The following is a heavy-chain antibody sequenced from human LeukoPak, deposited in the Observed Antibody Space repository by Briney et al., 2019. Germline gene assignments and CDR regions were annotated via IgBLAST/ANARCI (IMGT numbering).Heavy chain of an antibody. CDR1: GGSISSYY. D-gene: IGHD3-16*02. V-gene: IGHV4-59*01. J-gene: IGHJ6*03. CDR2: IYYSGST. CDR3: ARVSLYDYVWGSYRSPHYYYYMDV. Sequence: PSETLSLTCTVSGGSISSYYWSWLRQPPGKGLEWIGYIYYSGSTNYNPSLKSRVTISVDTSKNQFSLKLSSVTAADTAVYYCARVSLYDYVWGSYRSPHYYYYMDVWGKGTTVTVSS.